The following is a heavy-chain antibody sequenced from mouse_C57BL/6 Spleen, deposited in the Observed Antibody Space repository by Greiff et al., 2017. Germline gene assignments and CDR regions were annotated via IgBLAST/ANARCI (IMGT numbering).Heavy chain of an antibody. CDR3: ARMGFYYYGSKGAMDY. V-gene: IGHV1-61*01. J-gene: IGHJ4*01. D-gene: IGHD1-1*01. Sequence: QVQLQQPGAELVRPGSSVKLSCKASGYTFTSYWMDWVKQRPGQGLEWIGNIYPSDSDTHYNQKFKDKATLTVDKSSNTAYMQLSSLTSEDSAVYYCARMGFYYYGSKGAMDYWGQGTSVTVSS. CDR2: IYPSDSDT. CDR1: GYTFTSYW.